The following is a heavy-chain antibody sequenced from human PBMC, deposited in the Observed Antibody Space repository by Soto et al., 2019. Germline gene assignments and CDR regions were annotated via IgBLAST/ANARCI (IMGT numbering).Heavy chain of an antibody. CDR3: ARGPPLGF. J-gene: IGHJ4*02. CDR2: IYHSGST. Sequence: TLSLTCAVSGGSISSGGYSWSWIRQPPGKGLECIGYIYHSGSTYYNPSLKSRVTISVDRSKNQFSLKLSSVTAADTAVYYCARGPPLGFWGQGTLDTGSS. CDR1: GGSISSGGYS. V-gene: IGHV4-30-2*01.